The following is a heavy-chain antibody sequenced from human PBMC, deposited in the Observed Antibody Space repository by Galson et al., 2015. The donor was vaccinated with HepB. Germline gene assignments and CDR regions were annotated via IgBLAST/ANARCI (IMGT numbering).Heavy chain of an antibody. CDR1: GFTFDDYA. CDR3: AKEHTLWSYSGAFDI. D-gene: IGHD1-26*01. CDR2: ISWNSGSI. J-gene: IGHJ3*02. Sequence: SLRLSCAASGFTFDDYAMHWVRQAPGKGLEWVSGISWNSGSIGYADSVKGRFTISRDNAKNSLYLQMNSLRAEDTALYYCAKEHTLWSYSGAFDIWGQGTMVTVSS. V-gene: IGHV3-9*01.